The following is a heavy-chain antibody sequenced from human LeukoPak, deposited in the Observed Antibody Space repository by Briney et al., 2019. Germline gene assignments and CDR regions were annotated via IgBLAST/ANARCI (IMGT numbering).Heavy chain of an antibody. V-gene: IGHV1-18*01. CDR3: ARVGPYYYDSSGYYYFDY. Sequence: ASVKVSCKASGYTFTSYGISWVRQAPGQGLECMGWVSAYNGITNYAQKLQGRVTMTTHTSTSTAYMELRSLRSDDTAVYYCARVGPYYYDSSGYYYFDYWGQGTLVTVSS. J-gene: IGHJ4*02. D-gene: IGHD3-22*01. CDR1: GYTFTSYG. CDR2: VSAYNGIT.